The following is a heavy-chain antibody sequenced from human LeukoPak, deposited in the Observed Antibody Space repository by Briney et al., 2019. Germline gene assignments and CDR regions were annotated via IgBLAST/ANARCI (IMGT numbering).Heavy chain of an antibody. J-gene: IGHJ4*02. CDR1: EFIVSINY. CDR3: ARRERYSSSWCDY. Sequence: GGSLRLSCAASEFIVSINYMTWVRQAPGKGLEWVSLIYSRGDTKYADSVKGRFTISRDNSKNTLYLQMSSLRTEDTAVYYCARRERYSSSWCDYWGQGTLVTVSS. D-gene: IGHD6-13*01. CDR2: IYSRGDT. V-gene: IGHV3-66*04.